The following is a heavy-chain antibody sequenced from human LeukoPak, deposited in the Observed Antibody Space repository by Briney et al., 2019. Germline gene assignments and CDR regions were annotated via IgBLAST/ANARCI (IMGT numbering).Heavy chain of an antibody. J-gene: IGHJ4*02. CDR1: GGSIRSSTYY. CDR2: IYYSGST. Sequence: SETLSLTCTVSGGSIRSSTYYWGWIRQPPGKGLEWIGFIYYSGSTNYNPSLKSRVTISIDTSKNQFSLKLSSVTTADTAMYYCARLRSTGWSPIDYWGQGTLVTVSS. CDR3: ARLRSTGWSPIDY. V-gene: IGHV4-61*05. D-gene: IGHD6-19*01.